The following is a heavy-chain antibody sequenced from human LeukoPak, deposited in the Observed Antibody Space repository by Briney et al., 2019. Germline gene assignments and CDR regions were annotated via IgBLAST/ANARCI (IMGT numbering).Heavy chain of an antibody. Sequence: ASVKVSCKASGYTFTNYGISWVRQAPGQGLEWMGWISAYNGNTNYAQKLQGRVTMTTDTSTSTAYMELRSLRSDGTAVYYCARDPPRTTVTTGFDYWGQGTLVTVSS. CDR2: ISAYNGNT. CDR3: ARDPPRTTVTTGFDY. V-gene: IGHV1-18*01. D-gene: IGHD4-11*01. J-gene: IGHJ4*02. CDR1: GYTFTNYG.